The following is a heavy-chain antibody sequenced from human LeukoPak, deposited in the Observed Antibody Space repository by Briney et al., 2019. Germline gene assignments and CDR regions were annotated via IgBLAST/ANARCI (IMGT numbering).Heavy chain of an antibody. CDR2: INHSGST. J-gene: IGHJ4*02. CDR1: GGSFSGYY. V-gene: IGHV4-34*01. D-gene: IGHD6-19*01. Sequence: SETLSLTCAVYGGSFSGYYWSWIRQPPGKGLEWIGEINHSGSTNYNPSLKSRVTISVDTSKNQFSLKPSSVTAADTAVYYCARGHSYSSGWYTYWGQGTLVTVSS. CDR3: ARGHSYSSGWYTY.